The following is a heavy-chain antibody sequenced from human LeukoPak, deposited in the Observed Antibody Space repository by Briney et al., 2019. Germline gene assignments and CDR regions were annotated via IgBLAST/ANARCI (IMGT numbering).Heavy chain of an antibody. V-gene: IGHV1-69*05. CDR2: IIPTLGTA. D-gene: IGHD1-26*01. CDR3: AREGMVAQNYFDY. Sequence: SVKVSCKASGGTFSSYAISWVRQAPGQGLEWMGRIIPTLGTANYAQKFQGRVTITTDESTSTAYMELSSLRSEDTAVYYCAREGMVAQNYFDYWGQGTLVTVSS. CDR1: GGTFSSYA. J-gene: IGHJ4*02.